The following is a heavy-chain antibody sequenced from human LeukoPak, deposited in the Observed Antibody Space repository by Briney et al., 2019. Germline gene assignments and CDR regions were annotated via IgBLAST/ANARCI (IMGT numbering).Heavy chain of an antibody. CDR2: ISYDGSNK. Sequence: PGGSLRLSCAASGFTFSSYAMHWVRQAPGKGLEWVAVISYDGSNKYYADSVKGRFTISRDNSKNTLYLQMNSLRAEDTAVYYCAREALGMGLQNYPDYWGQGTLVTVSS. V-gene: IGHV3-30*04. D-gene: IGHD4-11*01. J-gene: IGHJ4*02. CDR1: GFTFSSYA. CDR3: AREALGMGLQNYPDY.